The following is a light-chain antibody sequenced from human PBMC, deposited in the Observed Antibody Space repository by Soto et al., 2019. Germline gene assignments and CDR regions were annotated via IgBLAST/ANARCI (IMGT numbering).Light chain of an antibody. J-gene: IGKJ1*01. CDR2: GAS. CDR3: QESFFTLGT. V-gene: IGKV1-39*01. CDR1: QYIGDF. Sequence: DIQMTQSPSSLPASVGDRVTITCRASQYIGDFLNWYQQTPGKAPKLLIFGASNLHIGVPSRFSGSGSGTEFTLTINNLQREDFATYYCQESFFTLGTFGRGTKVDIK.